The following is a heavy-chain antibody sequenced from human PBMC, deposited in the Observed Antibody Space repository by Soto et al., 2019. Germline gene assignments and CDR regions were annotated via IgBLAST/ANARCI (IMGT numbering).Heavy chain of an antibody. CDR3: ARGRNMPAEYY. CDR2: IYYSGST. D-gene: IGHD2-2*01. J-gene: IGHJ4*01. V-gene: IGHV4-31*03. CDR1: GGSISSGGYY. Sequence: SETLSLTCTVSGGSISSGGYYWSWIRQHPGKGLEWIGYIYYSGSTYYNPSLKSRVTISVDTSKNQFSLKLSSVTAADTAVYYCARGRNMPAEYYWGQGTLVTVSS.